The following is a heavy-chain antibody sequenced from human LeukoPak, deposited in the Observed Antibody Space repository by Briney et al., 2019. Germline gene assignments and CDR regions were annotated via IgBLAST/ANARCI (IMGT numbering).Heavy chain of an antibody. CDR3: AREGERGYYFDY. V-gene: IGHV3-74*01. CDR1: GFTFSSYW. D-gene: IGHD3-16*01. Sequence: TGGSLRLSCAASGFTFSSYWMHWVRQAPGKGLVWVSRINTDGSSTSYADSVKGRFTISRDNAKNTLYLQMNSLRAEDTAVYYCAREGERGYYFDYWGQGTLVTVSS. J-gene: IGHJ4*02. CDR2: INTDGSST.